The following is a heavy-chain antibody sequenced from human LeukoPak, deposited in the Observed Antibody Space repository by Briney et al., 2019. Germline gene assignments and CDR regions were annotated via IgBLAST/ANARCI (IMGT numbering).Heavy chain of an antibody. CDR1: GYTFTNYG. CDR3: ARVVGIHSYGSIYFDY. Sequence: SVKVSCKTSGYTFTNYGVSWVQQAPGQGLEWMGRIIPILGIANYAQKFQGRVTITADKSTSTAYMELSSLRSEDTAVYYCARVVGIHSYGSIYFDYWGQGTLVTVSS. J-gene: IGHJ4*02. D-gene: IGHD5-18*01. CDR2: IIPILGIA. V-gene: IGHV1-69*04.